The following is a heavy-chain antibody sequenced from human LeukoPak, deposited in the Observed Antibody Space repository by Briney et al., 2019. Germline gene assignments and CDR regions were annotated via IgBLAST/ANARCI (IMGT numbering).Heavy chain of an antibody. CDR3: ARHPLFLGYSYSYAHYFDY. J-gene: IGHJ4*02. CDR2: INHSGST. Sequence: SETLSLTCAVYGGSFSGYYWSWIRQPPGKGLEWIGEINHSGSTNYNPSLKSRVTISVDTSKNQFSLKLSSVTAADTAVYYCARHPLFLGYSYSYAHYFDYWGQGTLVTVSS. D-gene: IGHD5-18*01. V-gene: IGHV4-34*01. CDR1: GGSFSGYY.